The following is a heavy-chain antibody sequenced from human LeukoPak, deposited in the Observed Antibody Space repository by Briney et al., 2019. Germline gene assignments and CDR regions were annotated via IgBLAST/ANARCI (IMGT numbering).Heavy chain of an antibody. D-gene: IGHD3-22*01. Sequence: GGSLRLSSAPSGFTFSNAWMSSVPQTPGKGLEWVSCITSISRPIYYAGSVTGRFTISRDNAKNLLYLQMNSLRAEDTAVYYCARTYYDSSEGDNWFDPWGQGTLVTVSS. V-gene: IGHV3-48*01. J-gene: IGHJ5*02. CDR3: ARTYYDSSEGDNWFDP. CDR1: GFTFSNAW. CDR2: ITSISRPI.